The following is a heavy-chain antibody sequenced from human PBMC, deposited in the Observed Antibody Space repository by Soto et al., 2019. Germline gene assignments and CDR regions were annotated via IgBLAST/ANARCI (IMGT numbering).Heavy chain of an antibody. CDR2: IYSSGST. D-gene: IGHD5-18*01. CDR1: GGSISNYS. V-gene: IGHV4-59*01. J-gene: IGHJ4*02. Sequence: SETLSLTCTVSGGSISNYSWNWIRQPPGKGLEWIGYIYSSGSTHYNPSLQNRVTISIDTSKNQVSLKVNSVTAADTAVYYCARDHPHSYGVYYFDYWGQGTPVTVSS. CDR3: ARDHPHSYGVYYFDY.